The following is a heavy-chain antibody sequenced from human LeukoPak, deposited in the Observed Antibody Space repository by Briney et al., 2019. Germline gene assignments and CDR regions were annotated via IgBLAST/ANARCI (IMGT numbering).Heavy chain of an antibody. Sequence: PSETLSLTCTVSGYSISSGYYWGWIRQPPGKGLEWIGSIYYSGNTYYNPSLKSRVTISVDTSKNQFSLKLTSVTAADTAVYYCARVRGINWFDPWGQGTLVTVSS. CDR1: GYSISSGYY. CDR3: ARVRGINWFDP. CDR2: IYYSGNT. D-gene: IGHD3-10*01. V-gene: IGHV4-38-2*02. J-gene: IGHJ5*02.